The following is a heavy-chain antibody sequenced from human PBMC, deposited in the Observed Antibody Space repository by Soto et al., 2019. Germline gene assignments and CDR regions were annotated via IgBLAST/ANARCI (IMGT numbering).Heavy chain of an antibody. Sequence: ASVKVSCKASGYTFINFFIHWVRQAPGQGLEWVGIINPSGGATTYPQKFQGRVTMTRDTSTSTVYMDVSSLRFDDTAVYYCARSHCSGGSCYLGAFDIWGQGTMVTVPS. J-gene: IGHJ3*02. CDR2: INPSGGAT. CDR1: GYTFINFF. V-gene: IGHV1-46*01. CDR3: ARSHCSGGSCYLGAFDI. D-gene: IGHD2-15*01.